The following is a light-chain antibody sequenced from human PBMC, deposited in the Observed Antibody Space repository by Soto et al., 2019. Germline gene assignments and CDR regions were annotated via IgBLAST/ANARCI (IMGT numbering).Light chain of an antibody. CDR1: QSLLHSDGRTY. Sequence: DIVMTQTPLSLSVIPGQPASISCRSSQSLLHSDGRTYLFWYLQKPGQSPKLLMYEVSNRFSGVPDRFSGSGSGTDFTLKISRVEAEDVGVYYCMQTFQISLGQGTRLEIK. CDR3: MQTFQIS. CDR2: EVS. V-gene: IGKV2D-29*02. J-gene: IGKJ5*01.